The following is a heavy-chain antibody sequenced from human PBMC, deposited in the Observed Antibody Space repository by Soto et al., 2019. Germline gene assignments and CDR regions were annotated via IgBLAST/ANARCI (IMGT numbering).Heavy chain of an antibody. CDR1: GGSISSYY. CDR3: ARGPLMDY. CDR2: IYYSGST. Sequence: SETLSLTCTVSGGSISSYYWSWIRQPPGKGLEWIGYIYYSGSTNYNPSLKSRVTISVDTSKNQFSLKLSSVTAADTAVYYCARGPLMDYWGQGTLVTVSS. J-gene: IGHJ4*02. V-gene: IGHV4-59*01. D-gene: IGHD3-16*01.